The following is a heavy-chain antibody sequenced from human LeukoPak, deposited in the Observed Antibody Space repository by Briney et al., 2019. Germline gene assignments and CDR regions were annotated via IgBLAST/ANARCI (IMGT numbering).Heavy chain of an antibody. CDR2: ASGGDGRT. CDR3: ARGSGYFLDFDY. V-gene: IGHV3-23*01. Sequence: GGSLRLSCVASGLNFRNYAMSWVRQAPGKGLEWVSAASGGDGRTYYADSVKGRFTISRDNSKNTLFLQMNSLKAEDTAVYYCARGSGYFLDFDYWGQGTLVRVSS. D-gene: IGHD3-22*01. J-gene: IGHJ4*02. CDR1: GLNFRNYA.